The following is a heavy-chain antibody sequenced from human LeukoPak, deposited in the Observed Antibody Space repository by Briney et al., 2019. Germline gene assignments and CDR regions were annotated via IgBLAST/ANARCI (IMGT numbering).Heavy chain of an antibody. CDR2: IRDSGDST. D-gene: IGHD6-25*01. CDR3: AKGSMRQRLSD. CDR1: GFTFRTYA. V-gene: IGHV3-23*01. Sequence: SGGSLRLSCAASGFTFRTYAMSWVRQAPGKGLEWVTAIRDSGDSTYYADSVKGRFTISRDNSENTLYLQMSSLTTEDTALYYCAKGSMRQRLSDWGQGTLVAVSS. J-gene: IGHJ4*02.